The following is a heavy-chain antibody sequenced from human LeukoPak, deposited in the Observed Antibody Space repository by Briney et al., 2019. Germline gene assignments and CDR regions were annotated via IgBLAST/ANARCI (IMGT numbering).Heavy chain of an antibody. D-gene: IGHD2-2*01. CDR3: ARENRYCSSTSCYLGYWYFDL. J-gene: IGHJ2*01. CDR2: IYAGGRS. V-gene: IGHV4-61*02. Sequence: PSETLSLTCTVSNVSISSGSHYWNWLRQPAGKGLEWIGRIYAGGRSNYNPSLRSRVTISVDTSKNQFSLKLSSVTAADTAVYYCARENRYCSSTSCYLGYWYFDLWGRGTLVTVSS. CDR1: NVSISSGSHY.